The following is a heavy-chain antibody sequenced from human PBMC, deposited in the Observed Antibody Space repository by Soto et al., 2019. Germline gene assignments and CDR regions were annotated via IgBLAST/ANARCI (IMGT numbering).Heavy chain of an antibody. V-gene: IGHV3-30-3*01. Sequence: GGSLRLSCAASGFTFSSYAMHWVRQAPGKGLEWVAVISYDGSNKYYADSVKGRFTISRDNSKNTLYLQMNSLRAEDTAVYYCERVRLGVGATTALDIWGQGTMVNVSS. D-gene: IGHD1-26*01. CDR2: ISYDGSNK. CDR3: ERVRLGVGATTALDI. CDR1: GFTFSSYA. J-gene: IGHJ3*02.